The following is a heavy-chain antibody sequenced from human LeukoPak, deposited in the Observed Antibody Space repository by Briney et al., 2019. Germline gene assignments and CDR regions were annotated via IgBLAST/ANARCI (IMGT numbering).Heavy chain of an antibody. CDR2: IKSKSDGGTT. V-gene: IGHV3-15*01. D-gene: IGHD3-22*01. Sequence: PGGSLRLSCAASGFTFSNAWMSWVRQAPGKGLEWVGRIKSKSDGGTTDYAAPGKGRFTISRDDSKNTLYLQMNSLKTVDTAVYYCITFSMIVVVITDWGQGTLVTVSS. CDR1: GFTFSNAW. J-gene: IGHJ4*02. CDR3: ITFSMIVVVITD.